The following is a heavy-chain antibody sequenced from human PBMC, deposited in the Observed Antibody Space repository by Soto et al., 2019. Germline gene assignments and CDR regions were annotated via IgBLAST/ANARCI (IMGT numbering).Heavy chain of an antibody. CDR2: IYHSGST. V-gene: IGHV4-38-2*02. J-gene: IGHJ4*01. CDR1: DYSISSDYY. Sequence: QVVLQESGPGLVKPSETLSLTCAISDYSISSDYYWGWIRQPPGKGLEWIATIYHSGSTYYNPSLRSRVTISVDTSKNQFSLRLTSVTAADTAVYYCAREGYDVLTTSVGGFFDYWGQGTLVTVSS. CDR3: AREGYDVLTTSVGGFFDY. D-gene: IGHD3-9*01.